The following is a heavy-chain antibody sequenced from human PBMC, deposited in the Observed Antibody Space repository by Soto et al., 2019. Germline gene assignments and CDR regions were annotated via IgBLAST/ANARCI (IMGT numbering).Heavy chain of an antibody. Sequence: ASVKVSCKASGYTFTSYDINWVRQTTGQGLEWMGWMNPNSGNTGYAQKFQGRVTMTRNTSISTAYMELSSLRSEDTAVYYCARARTIFGGTNWFDPWGQGTLVTVS. CDR1: GYTFTSYD. D-gene: IGHD3-3*01. CDR3: ARARTIFGGTNWFDP. V-gene: IGHV1-8*01. CDR2: MNPNSGNT. J-gene: IGHJ5*02.